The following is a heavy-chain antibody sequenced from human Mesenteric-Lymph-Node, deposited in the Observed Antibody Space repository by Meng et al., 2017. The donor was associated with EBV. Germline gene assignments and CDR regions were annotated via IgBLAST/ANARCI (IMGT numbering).Heavy chain of an antibody. CDR2: INHSENT. Sequence: QVQLQQWGAGLLKPSETLSLTGAVNGGSFSGYYWSWIRQSPGKGLEWIGEINHSENTNHNPSLESRVTMSVDTSKNHFSLRLNSVTAADTAVYYCARAQHTSGWYVYFDYWGQGTLVTVS. D-gene: IGHD6-19*01. CDR3: ARAQHTSGWYVYFDY. V-gene: IGHV4-34*01. CDR1: GGSFSGYY. J-gene: IGHJ4*02.